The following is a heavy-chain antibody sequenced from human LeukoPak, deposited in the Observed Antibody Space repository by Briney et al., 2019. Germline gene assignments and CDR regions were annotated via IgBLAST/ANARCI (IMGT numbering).Heavy chain of an antibody. CDR3: AKDGGLWVSAHWGDS. V-gene: IGHV3-23*01. CDR2: ITTSDGIT. Sequence: GGSLRLSCAASGFTFSSYTMSWVRQAPGKGLEWVSTITTSDGITYYADSVKGRFTVSRDNSKNTLYLQMNSLRAEDTAVYYCAKDGGLWVSAHWGDSWGRGTLVTVSS. CDR1: GFTFSSYT. J-gene: IGHJ4*02. D-gene: IGHD7-27*01.